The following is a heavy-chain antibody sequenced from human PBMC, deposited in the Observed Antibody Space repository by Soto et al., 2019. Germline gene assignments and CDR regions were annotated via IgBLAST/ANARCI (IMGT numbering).Heavy chain of an antibody. CDR1: GFSFSNYA. V-gene: IGHV3-33*01. J-gene: IGHJ4*02. Sequence: QVQLVESGGGVVQPGKSLRLSCAASGFSFSNYAMHWVRQAPGKGLEWVAVIWYDGSNKYYADSVKGRFIISKDNSQNTLYLQMNSLRAEDTAVYYCTRDPYGGSRYYFDSWGQGTLVTVSS. CDR2: IWYDGSNK. CDR3: TRDPYGGSRYYFDS. D-gene: IGHD1-26*01.